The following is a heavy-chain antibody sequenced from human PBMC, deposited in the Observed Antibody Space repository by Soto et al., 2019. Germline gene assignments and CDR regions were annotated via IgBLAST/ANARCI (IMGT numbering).Heavy chain of an antibody. D-gene: IGHD2-21*01. Sequence: QVQLLESGGGLVKPGGSLRLSCAASGFTFSDYYMSWIRQAPGKGLECVAYISVSSTYANYGDSVEGRFTISRDNAESSLFLQMNSLRADDTAVYYCARGVRYYSSEKPANVDYWGQGALVTVSS. V-gene: IGHV3-11*05. CDR3: ARGVRYYSSEKPANVDY. J-gene: IGHJ4*02. CDR2: ISVSSTYA. CDR1: GFTFSDYY.